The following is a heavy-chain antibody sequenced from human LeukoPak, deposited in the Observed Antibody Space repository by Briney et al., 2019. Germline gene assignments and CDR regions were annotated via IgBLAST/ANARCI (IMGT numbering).Heavy chain of an antibody. CDR1: GFTFSSYS. J-gene: IGHJ6*02. V-gene: IGHV3-21*01. CDR3: ARLGSYGYYYDGMDV. D-gene: IGHD3-16*01. CDR2: ISSSSSYI. Sequence: PGGSLRLSCAASGFTFSSYSMDWVRQAPGKGLEWVSSISSSSSYIYYADSVKGRFTISRDNAKNSLYLQMNSLRAEDTAVYYCARLGSYGYYYDGMDVWGQGTTVTVSS.